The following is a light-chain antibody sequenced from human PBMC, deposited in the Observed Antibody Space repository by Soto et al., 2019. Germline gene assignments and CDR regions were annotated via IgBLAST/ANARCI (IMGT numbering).Light chain of an antibody. V-gene: IGKV3-20*01. Sequence: IVLTQSPGTLSLSPGERSTLSCRASQSVTTRLAWYQHKPGQXPTXXMSGASNRASGVPVRFSGSGSGTDLTITITRLEPEDVELYYCQQYGGSPITFGLGTRLEIK. CDR1: QSVTTR. CDR2: GAS. CDR3: QQYGGSPIT. J-gene: IGKJ5*01.